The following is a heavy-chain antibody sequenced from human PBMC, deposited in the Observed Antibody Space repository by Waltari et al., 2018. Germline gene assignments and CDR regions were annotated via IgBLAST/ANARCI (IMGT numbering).Heavy chain of an antibody. V-gene: IGHV3-21*01. J-gene: IGHJ3*02. CDR3: ARKSDYGGNSGAFDI. Sequence: EVQLVESGGGLVKPGGSLRLSCAASGFTFSSYSMNWVRQAPGKGLEWVSSISSSSSYIYYADSVKGRFTISRDNAKNSLYLQMNSLRAEDTAVYYCARKSDYGGNSGAFDIWGQGTMVTVSS. CDR1: GFTFSSYS. CDR2: ISSSSSYI. D-gene: IGHD2-21*02.